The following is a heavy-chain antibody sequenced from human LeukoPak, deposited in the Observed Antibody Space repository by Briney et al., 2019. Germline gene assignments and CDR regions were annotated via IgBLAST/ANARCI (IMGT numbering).Heavy chain of an antibody. D-gene: IGHD6-19*01. CDR3: ARDPYSSGWYFDY. J-gene: IGHJ4*02. CDR2: IWYDGSNK. V-gene: IGHV3-33*08. Sequence: GGSLRLSCAASGFTFTGYSMHWVRQAPGKGLEWVAIIWYDGSNKYYADSVKGRFTISRDNSKNTLYLQMNSLRAEDTAVYYCARDPYSSGWYFDYWGQGTLVTVSS. CDR1: GFTFTGYS.